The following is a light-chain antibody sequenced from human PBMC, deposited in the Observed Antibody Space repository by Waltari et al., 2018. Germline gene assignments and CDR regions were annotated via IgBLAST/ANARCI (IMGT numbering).Light chain of an antibody. V-gene: IGKV1-5*03. CDR2: KAS. CDR3: QQYNTYPLT. CDR1: QNINSW. J-gene: IGKJ1*01. Sequence: DIQLTQSPSPLSASLAPRVTITGRASQNINSWLAWYQQKPGKAPKFLIYKASSLESGVPSRFSGSGSGTEFTLTISSLQPDDFGTYYCQQYNTYPLTFGQGTKVEIK.